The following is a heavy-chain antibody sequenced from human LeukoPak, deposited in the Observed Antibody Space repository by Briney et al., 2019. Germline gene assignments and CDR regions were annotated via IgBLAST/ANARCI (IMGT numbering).Heavy chain of an antibody. CDR3: ARAIVVVPAAMWFDP. CDR2: IYNTGST. Sequence: PSQTLSLTCTVSGGSISSGDYYWSWIRQPPGKGLEWIGYIYNTGSTYYNPSLKSRVTISVDTSKNQFSLKLSSVTAADTAVYYCARAIVVVPAAMWFDPWGQGTLVTVSS. V-gene: IGHV4-30-4*08. J-gene: IGHJ5*02. CDR1: GGSISSGDYY. D-gene: IGHD2-2*01.